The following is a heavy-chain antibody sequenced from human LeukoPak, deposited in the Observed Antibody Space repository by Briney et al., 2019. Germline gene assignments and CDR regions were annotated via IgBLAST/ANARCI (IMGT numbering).Heavy chain of an antibody. CDR2: IKSKTDGGTT. CDR3: TTGRRLITFGGVIF. V-gene: IGHV3-15*01. D-gene: IGHD3-16*02. Sequence: GGSLRLSCAASGFTFSNAWMSWVRQAAGKGLEWVGRIKSKTDGGTTDYAAPVKGRFTISRDDSKNTLYLQMHSLKTEDTAVYYCTTGRRLITFGGVIFWGQGTLVTVSS. J-gene: IGHJ4*02. CDR1: GFTFSNAW.